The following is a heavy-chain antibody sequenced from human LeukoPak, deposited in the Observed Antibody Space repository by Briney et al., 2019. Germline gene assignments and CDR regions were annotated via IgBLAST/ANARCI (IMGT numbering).Heavy chain of an antibody. CDR3: TRDPNGDYVGAFES. Sequence: GGSLRLSCAASGFSFINFAMTWVRRAPGKGLEWVSSITGGHFPTYYTDSVKGRFTISRDNSKNTLYLQMNSLRADDTAVYYGTRDPNGDYVGAFESWGQGTLVTVSS. CDR1: GFSFINFA. CDR2: ITGGHFPT. J-gene: IGHJ5*01. V-gene: IGHV3-23*01. D-gene: IGHD4-17*01.